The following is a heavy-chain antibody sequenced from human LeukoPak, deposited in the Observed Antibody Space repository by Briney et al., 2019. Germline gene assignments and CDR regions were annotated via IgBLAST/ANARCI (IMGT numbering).Heavy chain of an antibody. J-gene: IGHJ5*02. CDR2: ISSSSSYI. CDR1: GFTFSSYS. D-gene: IGHD3-10*01. V-gene: IGHV3-21*01. CDR3: ARGGTMVRGVISLNWFDP. Sequence: GGSLRLSCAASGFTFSSYSMNWVRQAPGKGLEWVSSISSSSSYIYYADSVKGRFTISRDNAKNSLYLQMNSLRAEDTAVYYCARGGTMVRGVISLNWFDPWGQGTLVTVSS.